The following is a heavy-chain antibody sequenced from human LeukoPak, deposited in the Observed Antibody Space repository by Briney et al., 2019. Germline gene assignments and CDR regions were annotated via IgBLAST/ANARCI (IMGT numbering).Heavy chain of an antibody. CDR3: AVVSIWELTFDY. D-gene: IGHD1-26*01. Sequence: SETLSLTCTVSGGSISSSSYYWGWIRQPPGKGLEWIGSIYYSGSTYYNPSLKSRVTISVDTSKNQFSLKLSSVTAADTAVYYCAVVSIWELTFDYWGQGTLVTVSS. CDR1: GGSISSSSYY. V-gene: IGHV4-39*07. CDR2: IYYSGST. J-gene: IGHJ4*02.